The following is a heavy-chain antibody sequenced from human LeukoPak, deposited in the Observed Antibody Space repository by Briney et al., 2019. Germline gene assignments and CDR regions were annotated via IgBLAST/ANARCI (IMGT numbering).Heavy chain of an antibody. Sequence: GGSLRLSCAASGFTFRNYGMHWVRQAPGKGLEWVSVIWYDGSNEYYADSVKGRFTISRDNSENTLYLQMNSLRAEDTAVYYCARVEGRFYGSGSYRGFDYWGQGTLVTVSS. CDR2: IWYDGSNE. D-gene: IGHD3-10*01. V-gene: IGHV3-33*01. CDR1: GFTFRNYG. J-gene: IGHJ4*02. CDR3: ARVEGRFYGSGSYRGFDY.